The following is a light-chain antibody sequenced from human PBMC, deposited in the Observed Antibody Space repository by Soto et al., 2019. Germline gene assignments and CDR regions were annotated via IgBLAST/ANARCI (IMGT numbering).Light chain of an antibody. CDR1: QSVSSNH. Sequence: IVWTQSPGTLSLSPGERATLYCRASQSVSSNHLAWYQKKPGQAPRLLIYGGSSRATGIPVRFSGSGSETDLTLTISRLEPEDFAVYYCQKYGRSPGWTFGRGTKVDIK. CDR3: QKYGRSPGWT. J-gene: IGKJ1*01. V-gene: IGKV3-20*01. CDR2: GGS.